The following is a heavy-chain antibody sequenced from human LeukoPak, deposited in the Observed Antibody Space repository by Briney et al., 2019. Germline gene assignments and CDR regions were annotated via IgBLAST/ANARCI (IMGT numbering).Heavy chain of an antibody. CDR3: ARVERGNYFDY. Sequence: PGGSLRLSCAASGFTVSSNYMSWVRQAPGKGLEWVSVIYSGGNTYYADSVKGRFTISRDNPKNTLYLQMNSLRAEDTAVYYCARVERGNYFDYWGQGTLVTVSS. D-gene: IGHD3-10*01. CDR2: IYSGGNT. J-gene: IGHJ4*02. CDR1: GFTVSSNY. V-gene: IGHV3-53*01.